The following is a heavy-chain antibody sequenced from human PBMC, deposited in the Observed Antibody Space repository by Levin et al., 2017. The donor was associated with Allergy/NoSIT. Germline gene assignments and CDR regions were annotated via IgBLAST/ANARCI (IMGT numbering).Heavy chain of an antibody. J-gene: IGHJ4*02. CDR2: IYYSGST. V-gene: IGHV4-31*03. D-gene: IGHD2-15*01. CDR3: ARDRTRCSGGSCYSYYFDY. Sequence: SQTLSLTCTVSGGSISSGGYYWSWIRQHPGKGLEWIGYIYYSGSTYYNPSLKSRVTISVDTSKNQFSLKLSSVTAADTAVYYCARDRTRCSGGSCYSYYFDYWGQGTLVTVSS. CDR1: GGSISSGGYY.